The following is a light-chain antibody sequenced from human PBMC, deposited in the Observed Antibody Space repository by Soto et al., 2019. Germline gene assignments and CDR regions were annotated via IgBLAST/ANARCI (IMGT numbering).Light chain of an antibody. J-gene: IGLJ2*01. CDR2: EVS. CDR1: SSDVGGYNY. CDR3: QSYDNSLSGSL. Sequence: QSALTQPPSASGSPGQSVTISCTGTSSDVGGYNYVSWYQQHPGKAPKLMIYEVSKRPSGVPDRFSGSKSATSASLAITGLQADDEADYYCQSYDNSLSGSLFGGGTKLTVL. V-gene: IGLV2-8*01.